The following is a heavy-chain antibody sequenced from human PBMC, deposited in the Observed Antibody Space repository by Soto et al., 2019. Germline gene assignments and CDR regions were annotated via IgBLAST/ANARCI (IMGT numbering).Heavy chain of an antibody. Sequence: HPGGSLRLSCAASGFTFSSYAMHWVRQAPGKGLEWVAVISYDGSNKYYADSVKGRFTISRDNSKNTLYLQMNSLRAEDTAVYYCARDSIAAALAHYFDYWGQGTLVTVSS. V-gene: IGHV3-30-3*01. CDR1: GFTFSSYA. CDR3: ARDSIAAALAHYFDY. CDR2: ISYDGSNK. D-gene: IGHD6-13*01. J-gene: IGHJ4*02.